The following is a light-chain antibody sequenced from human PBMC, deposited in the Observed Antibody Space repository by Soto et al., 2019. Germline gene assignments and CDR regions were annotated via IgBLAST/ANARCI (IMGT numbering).Light chain of an antibody. Sequence: IVLTQSPGTLSFSPGERATLSCRASQSVSSGYLAWYQQKRGQAPRLLIYGASSRATGIPDRFRGSGSGTDFTLTISRLEPEDFALYYCQQYGSSVTFGQWRRLDIX. J-gene: IGKJ5*01. CDR3: QQYGSSVT. V-gene: IGKV3-20*01. CDR1: QSVSSGY. CDR2: GAS.